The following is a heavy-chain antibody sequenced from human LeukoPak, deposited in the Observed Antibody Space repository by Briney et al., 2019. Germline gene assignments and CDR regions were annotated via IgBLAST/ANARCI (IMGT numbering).Heavy chain of an antibody. D-gene: IGHD5-12*01. Sequence: SETLSLTCTVSGGSISSGGYYWSWIRQHPGKGLEWIGYIYYSGSTYHNPSLKSRVTISVDTSKNQFSLKLSSVTAADTAVYYCARLGGYRHYFDYWGQGTLVTVSS. CDR3: ARLGGYRHYFDY. CDR1: GGSISSGGYY. V-gene: IGHV4-31*03. CDR2: IYYSGST. J-gene: IGHJ4*02.